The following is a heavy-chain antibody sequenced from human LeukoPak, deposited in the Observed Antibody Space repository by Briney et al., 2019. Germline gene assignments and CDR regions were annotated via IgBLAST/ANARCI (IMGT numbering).Heavy chain of an antibody. CDR1: GYTFTGYY. CDR2: INPNSGGT. CDR3: ARGEVSSWYDYFQH. D-gene: IGHD6-13*01. Sequence: ASVKVSCKASGYTFTGYYMHWVRQAPGQGLEWMGWINPNSGGTKYAQKFQGRVTMTRDTSISTGDMELSRLRSDDTAVYYCARGEVSSWYDYFQHWGQGGLVTVSS. V-gene: IGHV1-2*02. J-gene: IGHJ1*01.